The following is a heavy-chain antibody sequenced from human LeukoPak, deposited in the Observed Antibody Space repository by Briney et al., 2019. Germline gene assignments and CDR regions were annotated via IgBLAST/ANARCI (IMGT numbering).Heavy chain of an antibody. V-gene: IGHV1-69*05. CDR3: ARDIPGSSGYFNDAFDI. J-gene: IGHJ3*02. CDR1: GGTFRNFA. Sequence: SVKVSCKASGGTFRNFAINWMRQAPGQGLEWMGRIIPIYHRTNYAQKFQGRLTITTDESTRTAYMELSSLKSDDTAEYFCARDIPGSSGYFNDAFDIWGQGTLVTVSS. CDR2: IIPIYHRT. D-gene: IGHD3-22*01.